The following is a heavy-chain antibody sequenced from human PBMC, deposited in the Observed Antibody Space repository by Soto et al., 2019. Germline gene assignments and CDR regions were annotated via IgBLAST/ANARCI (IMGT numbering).Heavy chain of an antibody. J-gene: IGHJ4*02. Sequence: SETLSLTCTVSGGSISSYYWSWIRQPPGKGLEWIGYIYYSGSTNCNPSLKSRVTISVDTSKNQFSLKLSSVTAADTAVYYCASQRYPGDPNFDYWGQGTLVTVSS. V-gene: IGHV4-59*01. D-gene: IGHD4-17*01. CDR3: ASQRYPGDPNFDY. CDR2: IYYSGST. CDR1: GGSISSYY.